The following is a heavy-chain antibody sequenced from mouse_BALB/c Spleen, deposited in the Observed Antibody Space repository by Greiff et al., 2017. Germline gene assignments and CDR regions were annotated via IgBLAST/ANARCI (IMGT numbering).Heavy chain of an antibody. Sequence: QVQLQQSGAELMKPGASVKISCKATGYTFSSYWIEWVKQRPGLGLEWIGEILPGSGSTNYNEKFKGKATFTADTSSNTAFMHLNSLTSEDSAVYYCARRGVLGHFDYWGQGTTLTVSS. CDR1: GYTFSSYW. D-gene: IGHD4-1*01. CDR2: ILPGSGST. CDR3: ARRGVLGHFDY. V-gene: IGHV1-9*01. J-gene: IGHJ2*01.